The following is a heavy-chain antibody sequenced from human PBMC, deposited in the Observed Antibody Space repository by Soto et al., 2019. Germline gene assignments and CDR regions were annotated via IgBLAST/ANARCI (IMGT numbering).Heavy chain of an antibody. V-gene: IGHV4-39*07. D-gene: IGHD3-9*01. Sequence: PSETLSLTCTVSGGSISSSSYYWGWIRQPPGKGLEWIGSIYYSGSTYYNPSLKGRITISVDTSKSQFSLNLSSVTAADTAMYYCARGRKHYDVLTGYRSSLNWFDPWGQGTQVTVS. CDR2: IYYSGST. CDR3: ARGRKHYDVLTGYRSSLNWFDP. J-gene: IGHJ5*02. CDR1: GGSISSSSYY.